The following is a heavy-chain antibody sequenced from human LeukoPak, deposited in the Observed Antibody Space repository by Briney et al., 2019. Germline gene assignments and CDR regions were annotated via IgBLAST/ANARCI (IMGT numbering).Heavy chain of an antibody. V-gene: IGHV4-34*01. CDR1: GRSVSGYY. J-gene: IGHJ5*02. CDR3: ARHRQVGFGEPIRET. D-gene: IGHD3-10*01. CDR2: INHGGST. Sequence: SQTLSLTRAVYGRSVSGYYWSWIRQPPGKGMEWLGEINHGGSTNYNPSRKSRVTISVDTSKNQSSLKLSSVTAADTAVYYCARHRQVGFGEPIRETWGQGTLVTVSS.